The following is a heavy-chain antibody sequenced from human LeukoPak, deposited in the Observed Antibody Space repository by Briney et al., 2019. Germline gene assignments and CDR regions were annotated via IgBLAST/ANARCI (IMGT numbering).Heavy chain of an antibody. CDR1: GFSFRTNT. Sequence: GGSLRLSCAASGFSFRTNTMIWVRQAPGKGLEWVSSISSSSSYIYYADSVKGRFTISRDNARNSLYLQMNTLRAEDTAVYSCARGADGVSSNSRGWFDPWGQGTLVTVSS. CDR3: ARGADGVSSNSRGWFDP. D-gene: IGHD2-15*01. J-gene: IGHJ5*02. V-gene: IGHV3-21*01. CDR2: ISSSSSYI.